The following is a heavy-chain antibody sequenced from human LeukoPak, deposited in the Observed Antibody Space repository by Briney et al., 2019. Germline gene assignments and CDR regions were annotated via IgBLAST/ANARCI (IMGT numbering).Heavy chain of an antibody. CDR1: GFTFSSYG. CDR2: IWYDGSNK. V-gene: IGHV3-33*01. Sequence: GGSLRLSCAASGFTFSSYGMHWVRQAPGKGLEWVAVIWYDGSNKYYADSVKGRFTISRDNSKNTLYLQMNSLRAEDTAVYYCARDGDYGGNDLDYWGQGTLVTVSS. J-gene: IGHJ4*02. D-gene: IGHD4-23*01. CDR3: ARDGDYGGNDLDY.